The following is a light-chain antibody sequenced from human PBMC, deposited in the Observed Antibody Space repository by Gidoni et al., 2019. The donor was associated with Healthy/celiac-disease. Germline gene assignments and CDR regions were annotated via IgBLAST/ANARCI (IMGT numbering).Light chain of an antibody. V-gene: IGLV3-1*01. J-gene: IGLJ2*01. Sequence: SYELTQPPSVSVSPGQTASITCSGDKLWDKYACWYQHKPGQSPVLVIYQDSKRPSGIPERFSGSNSGNTATLTISGTQAMDEADYYCQAWDSSTYLVFGGGTKLTVL. CDR3: QAWDSSTYLV. CDR1: KLWDKY. CDR2: QDS.